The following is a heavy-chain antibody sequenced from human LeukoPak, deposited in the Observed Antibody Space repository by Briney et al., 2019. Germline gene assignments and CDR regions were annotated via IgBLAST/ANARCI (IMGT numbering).Heavy chain of an antibody. CDR1: GLTFSDYY. J-gene: IGHJ5*02. CDR3: ARARAADRGDWFDP. D-gene: IGHD3-10*01. CDR2: ISSRGSTK. V-gene: IGHV3-11*01. Sequence: GGSLRLSCAASGLTFSDYYMSWIRQAPGKGLEWVSSISSRGSTKYYADFVNGGFTISRDNTKNSLYLQMESLRAEDTAVYYCARARAADRGDWFDPWGQGTLVTVSS.